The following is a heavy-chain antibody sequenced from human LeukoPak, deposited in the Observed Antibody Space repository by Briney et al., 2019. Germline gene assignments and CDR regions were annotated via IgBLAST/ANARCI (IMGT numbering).Heavy chain of an antibody. CDR1: GFTFDDYA. J-gene: IGHJ4*02. CDR3: VKDRGLRNQWLQVTYDS. CDR2: ISWNSVNI. Sequence: GGSLRLSCAASGFTFDDYAMHWVRQAPGKGLECVSGISWNSVNIGHEDSVKGRFNISRDNAKNSLHLQMNSLRPEDTALYYCVKDRGLRNQWLQVTYDSWGQGTLVTVSS. V-gene: IGHV3-9*01. D-gene: IGHD5-24*01.